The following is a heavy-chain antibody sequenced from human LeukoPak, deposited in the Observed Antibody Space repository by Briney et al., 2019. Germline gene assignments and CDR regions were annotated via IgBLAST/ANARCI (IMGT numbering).Heavy chain of an antibody. CDR1: GFTFSSYE. CDR3: ARGADSSSWEPSPFDY. D-gene: IGHD6-13*01. J-gene: IGHJ4*02. CDR2: ISSSGSTI. V-gene: IGHV3-48*03. Sequence: PGGSLRLSCAASGFTFSSYEMNWVRQAPGKGLEWVSYISSSGSTIYYADSVKGRFTISRDNAKNSLYLQMNSLRAGDTAVYYCARGADSSSWEPSPFDYWGQGTLVTVSS.